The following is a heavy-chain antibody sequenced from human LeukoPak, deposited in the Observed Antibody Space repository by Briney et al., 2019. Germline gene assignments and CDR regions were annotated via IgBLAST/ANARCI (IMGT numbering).Heavy chain of an antibody. J-gene: IGHJ5*02. CDR1: GYSISSGYY. D-gene: IGHD3-16*01. CDR2: IYHSGST. V-gene: IGHV4-38-2*01. Sequence: KPSETLSLTCAVSGYSISSGYYWGWIRQPPGKGLEWIGSIYHSGSTYYNPSLKSRVTISVDTSKNQFSLKLSSVTAADTAVYYCAKNPYSLGLNWFDPWGQGTLVTVSS. CDR3: AKNPYSLGLNWFDP.